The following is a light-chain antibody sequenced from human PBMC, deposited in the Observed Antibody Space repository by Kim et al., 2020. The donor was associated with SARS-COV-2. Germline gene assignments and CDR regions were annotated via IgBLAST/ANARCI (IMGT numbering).Light chain of an antibody. V-gene: IGLV2-8*01. CDR3: SSFAAGNILL. Sequence: ASGSPGQSVTISCSGIYNYISWYQQHPGKTPKLLIYDVNKRPSGVPDRFSGSKSANTASLTVSGLQADDEADYYCSSFAAGNILLFGGGTKVTVL. CDR1: YNY. J-gene: IGLJ2*01. CDR2: DVN.